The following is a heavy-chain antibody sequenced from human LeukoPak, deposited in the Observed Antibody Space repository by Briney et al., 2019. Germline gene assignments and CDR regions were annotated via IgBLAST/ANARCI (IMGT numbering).Heavy chain of an antibody. Sequence: PGGSLRLSCAASGFTFSSYWMSWVRQAPGKGLEWVANIKQDGSEKYYVDSVKGRFTISGDNAKNSLYLQMNSLRAEDTAVYYCARGLTLDSSSWYSWFDPWGQGTLVTVSS. J-gene: IGHJ5*02. CDR1: GFTFSSYW. CDR3: ARGLTLDSSSWYSWFDP. D-gene: IGHD6-13*01. V-gene: IGHV3-7*01. CDR2: IKQDGSEK.